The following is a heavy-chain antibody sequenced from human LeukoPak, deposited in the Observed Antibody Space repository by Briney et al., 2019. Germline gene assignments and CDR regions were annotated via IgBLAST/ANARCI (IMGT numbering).Heavy chain of an antibody. J-gene: IGHJ4*02. CDR2: INPNSGGT. V-gene: IGHV1-2*02. D-gene: IGHD2-2*01. Sequence: AAVKVSCKASGYTFTGYYMHWVRQAPGQGLEWMGWINPNSGGTNYAQKFQGRVTMTRDTSISTAYMELSRLRSDDTAVYYCAREVPAAEYYFDYWGQGTLVTVSS. CDR3: AREVPAAEYYFDY. CDR1: GYTFTGYY.